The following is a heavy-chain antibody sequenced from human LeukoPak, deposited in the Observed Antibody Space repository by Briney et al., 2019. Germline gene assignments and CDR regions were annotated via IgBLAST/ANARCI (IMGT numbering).Heavy chain of an antibody. Sequence: ASVKVSCKASGGTFSSYAISWVRQAPGQELEWMGGIIPIFGTANYAQKFQGRVTITTDESTSTAYMELSSLRPEDTAVYYCARGERGYSYVTHYWGQGTLVTVSS. CDR2: IIPIFGTA. V-gene: IGHV1-69*05. J-gene: IGHJ4*02. CDR1: GGTFSSYA. CDR3: ARGERGYSYVTHY. D-gene: IGHD5-18*01.